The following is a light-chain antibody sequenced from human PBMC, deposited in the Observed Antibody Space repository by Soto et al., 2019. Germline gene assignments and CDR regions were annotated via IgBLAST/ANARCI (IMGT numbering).Light chain of an antibody. CDR3: QQYNSSPLT. CDR2: GAS. J-gene: IGKJ4*01. V-gene: IGKV3-20*01. Sequence: SVLTQSPATLSLSPGERATLSCRASQSVAYTYLAWFQQKPGQAPRLLIYGASSRATGIPDRFNGSGSGTDFSLTISRLEVEDFAVYYCQQYNSSPLTFGGGTKVDIK. CDR1: QSVAYTY.